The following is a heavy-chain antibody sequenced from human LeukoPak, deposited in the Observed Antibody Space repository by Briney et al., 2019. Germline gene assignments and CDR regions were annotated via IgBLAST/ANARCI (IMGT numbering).Heavy chain of an antibody. Sequence: GASVKVSCKASGYTFTSYGISWVRQAPGQGLEWMGWISAYNGNTNYAQKLQGRVTMTTDTSTSTAYVELRSLRSDDTAVYYCARRITIDEPSFDYWGQGTLVTVSS. V-gene: IGHV1-18*01. J-gene: IGHJ4*02. D-gene: IGHD3-10*01. CDR2: ISAYNGNT. CDR1: GYTFTSYG. CDR3: ARRITIDEPSFDY.